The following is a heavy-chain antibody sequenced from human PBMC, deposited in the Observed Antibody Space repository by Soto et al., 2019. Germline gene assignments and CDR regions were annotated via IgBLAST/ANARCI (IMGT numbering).Heavy chain of an antibody. Sequence: SETLSLTCTVSGGSISSGGYYWSWIRQHPGKGLEWIGYIYYSGSTYYNPSLKSRVTISVDTSKKQFSLKLSSVTAADTAVYYCARLIDVYGGLFDIWGQGTMVTVSS. J-gene: IGHJ3*02. D-gene: IGHD3-10*02. V-gene: IGHV4-30-4*01. CDR1: GGSISSGGYY. CDR2: IYYSGST. CDR3: ARLIDVYGGLFDI.